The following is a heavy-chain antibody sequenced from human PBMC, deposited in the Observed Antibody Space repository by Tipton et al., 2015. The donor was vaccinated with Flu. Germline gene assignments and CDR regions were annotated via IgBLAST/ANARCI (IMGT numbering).Heavy chain of an antibody. V-gene: IGHV4-59*08. D-gene: IGHD1-26*01. CDR3: ARRAPNSGTFYFDY. CDR2: IYYSGST. J-gene: IGHJ4*02. CDR1: GGSINSYY. Sequence: TLSLTCTVSGGSINSYYWSWIRQPPGKGLEWTGYIYYSGSTTYNPSLKSRVTISVDTSKNQFSLKLCSVTAADTAIYYCARRAPNSGTFYFDYWGQGTLVTVSS.